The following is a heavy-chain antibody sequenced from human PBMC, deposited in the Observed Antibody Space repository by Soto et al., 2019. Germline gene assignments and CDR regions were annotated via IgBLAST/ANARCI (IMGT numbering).Heavy chain of an antibody. V-gene: IGHV4-38-2*01. D-gene: IGHD5-12*01. Sequence: SETLSLTCAVSGYSISSGYYWGWIRQPPGKGLEWIGSIYHSGSTYYNPSLKSRVTISVDTSKNQFSLKLSSVTAADTAVYYCARGVATITTPKYYYYYYGMDVWGQGTAVTVSS. CDR1: GYSISSGYY. CDR2: IYHSGST. J-gene: IGHJ6*02. CDR3: ARGVATITTPKYYYYYYGMDV.